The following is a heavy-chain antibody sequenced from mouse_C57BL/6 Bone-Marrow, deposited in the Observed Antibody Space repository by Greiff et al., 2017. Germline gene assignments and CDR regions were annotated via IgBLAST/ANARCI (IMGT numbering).Heavy chain of an antibody. Sequence: VQLQQSGAELVKPGASVKLSCTASGFNIKDYYMHWVKQRTEQGLEWIGRIDPEDGETKYAPQFQGKATITADTSSNTAYLQLSSLTSEDTAVYYCARHGNYGGFFDYWGQGTTLTVSS. D-gene: IGHD2-1*01. CDR3: ARHGNYGGFFDY. CDR1: GFNIKDYY. J-gene: IGHJ2*01. CDR2: IDPEDGET. V-gene: IGHV14-2*01.